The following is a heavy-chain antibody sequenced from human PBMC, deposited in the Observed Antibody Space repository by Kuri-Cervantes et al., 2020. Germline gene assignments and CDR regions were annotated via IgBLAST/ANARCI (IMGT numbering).Heavy chain of an antibody. CDR2: IYYSGST. Sequence: ETLSLTCTVSGGSISSSSYYWGWIRQPPGKGLEGIGYIYYSGSTNYNPSLKSRVTISVDTSKNQFSLKLSSVTAADTAVYYCARYYYDSSGYYRFDYWGQGTLVTVSS. J-gene: IGHJ4*02. V-gene: IGHV4-61*05. D-gene: IGHD3-22*01. CDR3: ARYYYDSSGYYRFDY. CDR1: GGSISSSSYY.